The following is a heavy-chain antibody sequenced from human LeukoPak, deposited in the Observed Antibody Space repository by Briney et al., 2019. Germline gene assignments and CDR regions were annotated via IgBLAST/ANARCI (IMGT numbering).Heavy chain of an antibody. CDR1: GFTFSSYS. D-gene: IGHD6-13*01. CDR2: ISSGSSSI. V-gene: IGHV3-48*01. Sequence: PGGSLRLSCAASGFTFSSYSMNWVRQAPGKGLEWVSYISSGSSSIYYADPVKGRFTISRDNAKNSLYLQMNSLRAEDTAVYYCARIYSSSWYGLGVFDSWGQGTLVTVSS. J-gene: IGHJ4*02. CDR3: ARIYSSSWYGLGVFDS.